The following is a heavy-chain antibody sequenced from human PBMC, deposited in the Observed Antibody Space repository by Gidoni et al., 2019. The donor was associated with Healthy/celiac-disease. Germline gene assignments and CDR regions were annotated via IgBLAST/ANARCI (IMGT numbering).Heavy chain of an antibody. V-gene: IGHV4-39*01. CDR3: ARGLTGYRVSGGYFDY. CDR1: GGSISSSSYY. CDR2: IYYSGST. Sequence: QLQLQESGPGLVKPSETLFLTCTVSGGSISSSSYYWGWIRQPPGKGLEWIGSIYYSGSTYYTPSLKSRVTISVDTSKNQFSLKLSSVTAADTAVYYCARGLTGYRVSGGYFDYWGQGTLVTVSS. J-gene: IGHJ4*02. D-gene: IGHD3-9*01.